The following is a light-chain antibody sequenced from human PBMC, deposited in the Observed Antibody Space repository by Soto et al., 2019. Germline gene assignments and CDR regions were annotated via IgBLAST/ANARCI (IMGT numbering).Light chain of an antibody. CDR1: SSDIGGYNY. CDR2: DVS. Sequence: QSALTQPASVSGSPGQSITISCTGTSSDIGGYNYVSWYQQHPGKAPKLVIYDVSNRPSGVSNRFSGSKSGNTASLTISGLQAEDEDYYYCSSYTSTSTVVFGGGTKLTVL. J-gene: IGLJ2*01. CDR3: SSYTSTSTVV. V-gene: IGLV2-14*03.